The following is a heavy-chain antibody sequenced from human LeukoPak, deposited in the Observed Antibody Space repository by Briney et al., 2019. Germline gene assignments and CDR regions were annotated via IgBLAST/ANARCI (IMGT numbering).Heavy chain of an antibody. V-gene: IGHV2-70*11. D-gene: IGHD6-19*01. CDR3: ARFIAVAGTGYYFDY. J-gene: IGHJ4*02. Sequence: SGPALVKPTQTLTLTCTFSGFSLSTSGMCVGWIRQPPGKALEWLARIDWDDDKYYSTSLKTRLTISKDTSKNQVVLTMTNMDPVDTATYYCARFIAVAGTGYYFDYWGQGSLVTVSS. CDR2: IDWDDDK. CDR1: GFSLSTSGMC.